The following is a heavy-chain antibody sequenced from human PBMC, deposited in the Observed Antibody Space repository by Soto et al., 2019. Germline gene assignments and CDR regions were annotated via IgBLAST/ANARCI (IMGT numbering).Heavy chain of an antibody. CDR1: GFTFSSYA. J-gene: IGHJ4*02. CDR3: ARAYEGDYFDY. V-gene: IGHV3-30-3*01. Sequence: QVQLVESGGGVVQPGRSLRLSCAASGFTFSSYAMHWVRQAPGKGLEWGAVISYDGSNKYYADSVKGRFTISRDNSKNPLYLQMNSLRAEDTAVYYCARAYEGDYFDYWGQGTLVTVSS. CDR2: ISYDGSNK. D-gene: IGHD3-16*01.